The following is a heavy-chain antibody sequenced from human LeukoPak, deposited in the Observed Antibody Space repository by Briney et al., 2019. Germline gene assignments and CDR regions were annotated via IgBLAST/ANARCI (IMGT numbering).Heavy chain of an antibody. Sequence: GGSLRLSCAASGFTFSGFAMTWVRQAPGKGLEWVSSIGSDYKPHYAESVKGRFTISRDNSKSTLFLQMNSLRAEDTALYYCAREEKGAAPMIDYWGQGTLVTVSS. CDR1: GFTFSGFA. J-gene: IGHJ4*02. CDR3: AREEKGAAPMIDY. D-gene: IGHD1-26*01. V-gene: IGHV3-23*01. CDR2: IGSDYKP.